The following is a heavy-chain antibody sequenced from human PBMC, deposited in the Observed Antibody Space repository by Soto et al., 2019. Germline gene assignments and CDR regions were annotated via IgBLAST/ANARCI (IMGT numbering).Heavy chain of an antibody. D-gene: IGHD4-17*01. V-gene: IGHV3-15*01. J-gene: IGHJ4*02. CDR2: IKSKTEGGTR. Sequence: GGSLRLSCTASGFTFSNAWMSWVRQAPGKGLKWVARIKSKTEGGTRDLAAPVKGRFAISRDDSKTTRYLQMSSLKIEDSGVYFCAYGTGRSDFAYWALGTLVTVSS. CDR1: GFTFSNAW. CDR3: AYGTGRSDFAY.